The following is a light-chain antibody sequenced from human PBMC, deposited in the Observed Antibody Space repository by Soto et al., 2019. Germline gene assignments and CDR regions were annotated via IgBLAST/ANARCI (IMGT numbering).Light chain of an antibody. J-gene: IGLJ3*02. CDR1: SSDIGGYNY. CDR2: EVS. Sequence: QSALTQPASASGSPGQSITISCTGTSSDIGGYNYVSWYQQYPGKAPKLMIYEVSNPPSGVSNRVSGSKSGNTASLTISGLPAEEEADYYCSSYTSSSSTLVFGGGTKLTVL. CDR3: SSYTSSSSTLV. V-gene: IGLV2-14*01.